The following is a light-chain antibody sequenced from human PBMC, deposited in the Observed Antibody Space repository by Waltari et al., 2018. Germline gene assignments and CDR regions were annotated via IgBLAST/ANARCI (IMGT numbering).Light chain of an antibody. V-gene: IGKV1-27*01. Sequence: DIQMTQSPSSLSASVGDRVTITCRASQGISNYLAWYQQKPGKVPKLLIYAASTLQSGVPSRFSGSGSGTDFTLTSSSLPPEDVATYYCQKYNSALTFGPGTKVDIK. CDR2: AAS. J-gene: IGKJ3*01. CDR1: QGISNY. CDR3: QKYNSALT.